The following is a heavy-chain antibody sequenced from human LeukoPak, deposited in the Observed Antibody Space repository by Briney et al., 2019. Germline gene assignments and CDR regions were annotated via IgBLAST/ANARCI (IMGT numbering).Heavy chain of an antibody. J-gene: IGHJ4*02. CDR2: ISSSGSTI. Sequence: PGGSLRLSCAASGFTFSEYYMSWIRQAPGKGLEWVSYISSSGSTICYADSVKGRFTISRDNAKNSLYLQMNSLRAEDTAVYYCARGGYCSSTSCYIAFDYWGQGTLVTVSS. CDR3: ARGGYCSSTSCYIAFDY. V-gene: IGHV3-11*04. CDR1: GFTFSEYY. D-gene: IGHD2-2*02.